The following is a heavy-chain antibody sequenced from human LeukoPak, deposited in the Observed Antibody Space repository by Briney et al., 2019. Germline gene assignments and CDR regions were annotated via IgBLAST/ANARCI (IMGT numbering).Heavy chain of an antibody. CDR3: ARAAEQWLVVDY. CDR1: GFTFSSYA. J-gene: IGHJ4*02. Sequence: PGGSLRLSCAASGFTFSSYAMHWVRQAPGKGLEWVAVISYDGSNKYYADSVKGRFTISRDNSKNTLYLQMNSLRAEDTAVYYCARAAEQWLVVDYWGQGTLVTVPS. V-gene: IGHV3-30-3*01. CDR2: ISYDGSNK. D-gene: IGHD6-19*01.